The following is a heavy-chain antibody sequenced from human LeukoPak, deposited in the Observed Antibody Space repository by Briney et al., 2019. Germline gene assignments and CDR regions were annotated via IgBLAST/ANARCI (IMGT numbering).Heavy chain of an antibody. V-gene: IGHV3-48*03. Sequence: GGSLRLSCTASGFTFSSYEMNWVRQAPGKGLEWVSYISSSGSTIYYADSVKGRFTISRDNAKNSLYLQMNSLRAEDTAVYYCATREKYYDILTGYFSGDYRGQGTLVTVSS. J-gene: IGHJ4*02. D-gene: IGHD3-9*01. CDR1: GFTFSSYE. CDR3: ATREKYYDILTGYFSGDY. CDR2: ISSSGSTI.